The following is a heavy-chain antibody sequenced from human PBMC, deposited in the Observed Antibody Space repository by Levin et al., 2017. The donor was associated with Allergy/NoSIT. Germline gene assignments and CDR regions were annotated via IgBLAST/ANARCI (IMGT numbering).Heavy chain of an antibody. CDR3: VRNEV. Sequence: GGSLRLSCAASGFTFDSYWMSWVRQSPGMGLEWVANINEDGSVYSYADSVRGRFTISRDNAKTSLYLQMNSLRAEDTAIYFCVRNEVWGQGTRVTVSS. CDR1: GFTFDSYW. J-gene: IGHJ4*02. CDR2: INEDGSVY. V-gene: IGHV3-7*03.